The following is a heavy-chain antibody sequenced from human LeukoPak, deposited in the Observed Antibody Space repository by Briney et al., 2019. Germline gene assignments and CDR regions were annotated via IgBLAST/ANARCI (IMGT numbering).Heavy chain of an antibody. V-gene: IGHV4-34*01. Sequence: SETMSLTCAVYGGSFSGYYWSWIRQPPGKGLEWIGEINHSGSTNYNPSLKSRVTISVDTSKNQFSLKLSSVTAADTAVYYCARAGGRYYDFWSGYRNWFDPWDQGTLATVPS. CDR1: GGSFSGYY. J-gene: IGHJ5*02. CDR2: INHSGST. CDR3: ARAGGRYYDFWSGYRNWFDP. D-gene: IGHD3-3*01.